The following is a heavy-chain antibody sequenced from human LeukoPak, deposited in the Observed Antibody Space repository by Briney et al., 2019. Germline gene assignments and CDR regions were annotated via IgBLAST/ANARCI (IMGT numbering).Heavy chain of an antibody. CDR3: ASSRTTGYSNYVDY. V-gene: IGHV1-69*05. CDR2: IIPIFGTA. CDR1: GGTFSSCA. J-gene: IGHJ4*02. Sequence: SVKVSCKASGGTFSSCAISWVRQAPGQGLEWMGGIIPIFGTANYAQKFQGRVTITTDGSTSTAYMELSSLRSEDTAVYYCASSRTTGYSNYVDYWGQGTLVTVSS. D-gene: IGHD5-18*01.